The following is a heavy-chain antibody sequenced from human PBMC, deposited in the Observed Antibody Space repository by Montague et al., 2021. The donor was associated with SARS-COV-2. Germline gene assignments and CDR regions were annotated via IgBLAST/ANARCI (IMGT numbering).Heavy chain of an antibody. D-gene: IGHD3-10*01. CDR1: GFTFSSYW. CDR3: ARDGFGELSSYYYYGIDV. Sequence: SLRLSCAASGFTFSSYWMSWVRQAPGKGLEWVANIKQDGSEKYXXXSXXXRFXISRDNAKNSLYLQMNSLRAEDTAVYYCARDGFGELSSYYYYGIDVWGQGTTVTVSS. J-gene: IGHJ6*02. CDR2: IKQDGSEK. V-gene: IGHV3-7*01.